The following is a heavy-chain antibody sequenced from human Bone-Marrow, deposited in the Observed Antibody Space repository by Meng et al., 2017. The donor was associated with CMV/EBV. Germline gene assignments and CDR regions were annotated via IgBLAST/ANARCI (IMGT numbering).Heavy chain of an antibody. CDR3: ARDGSVRYSSGWYVSGDDY. J-gene: IGHJ4*02. CDR2: INPNSGGT. CDR1: LTGYY. V-gene: IGHV1-2*02. D-gene: IGHD6-19*01. Sequence: LTGYYMHWVRQAPGQGLEWMGWINPNSGGTNYAQKFQGRVTMTRDTSISTAYMELSRLRSDDTAVYYCARDGSVRYSSGWYVSGDDYWGQGTLVTVSS.